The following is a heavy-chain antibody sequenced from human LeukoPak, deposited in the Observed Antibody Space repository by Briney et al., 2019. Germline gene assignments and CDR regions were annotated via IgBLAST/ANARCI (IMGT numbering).Heavy chain of an antibody. CDR3: ARGSGSYYDAFDI. J-gene: IGHJ3*02. CDR2: IHSNGITT. Sequence: PGGSLRLSCAASGFTFSNYPIHWVRQAPGKGLEFVSSIHSNGITTYYGNSVKGRFTISRDNSKNTLYLQMGSLRPEDMAVYYCARGSGSYYDAFDIWGQGTMVTVSS. CDR1: GFTFSNYP. V-gene: IGHV3-64*01. D-gene: IGHD3-10*01.